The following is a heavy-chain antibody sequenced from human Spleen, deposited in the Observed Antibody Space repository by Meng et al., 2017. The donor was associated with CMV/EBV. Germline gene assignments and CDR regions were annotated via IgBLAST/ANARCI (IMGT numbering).Heavy chain of an antibody. CDR3: VRDQGGESMIAVLIERFGMDV. CDR1: GFTFSSYA. D-gene: IGHD3-22*01. Sequence: GGSLRLSCAASGFTFSSYAMHWVRQAPGKGLEWVAVISYDGSNKYYADSVKGRFTISRDNSKNTLYLQINSLTVEDTAVYYCVRDQGGESMIAVLIERFGMDVWGQGTTVTVSS. V-gene: IGHV3-30-3*01. J-gene: IGHJ6*02. CDR2: ISYDGSNK.